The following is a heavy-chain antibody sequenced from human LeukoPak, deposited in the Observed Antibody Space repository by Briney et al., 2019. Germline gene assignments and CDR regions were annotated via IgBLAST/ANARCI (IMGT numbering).Heavy chain of an antibody. V-gene: IGHV4-59*01. Sequence: SETLSLTCTVSGGSISSYYWSWIRQPPGKGLEWIGYIYYSGSTNYNPSLKSRVTISVDTSKNQFSLKLSSVTAADTAVYYCARGTVSLTGYSLGPHWFDPWGQGTLVTVSS. D-gene: IGHD3-9*01. J-gene: IGHJ5*02. CDR3: ARGTVSLTGYSLGPHWFDP. CDR2: IYYSGST. CDR1: GGSISSYY.